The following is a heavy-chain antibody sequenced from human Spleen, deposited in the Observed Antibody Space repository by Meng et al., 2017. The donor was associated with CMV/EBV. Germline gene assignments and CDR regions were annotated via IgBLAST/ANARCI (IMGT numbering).Heavy chain of an antibody. CDR1: GGSFSDYS. Sequence: SETLSLTRAVYGGSFSDYSWSCIRQLPGKGLEWIGELNNSGSTNYNPSLKSRVTISVDTTKNQFSLKLSSVTAAYNSVYYFARDLLWLDYWGQGTLVTVSS. CDR2: LNNSGST. D-gene: IGHD3-10*01. CDR3: ARDLLWLDY. V-gene: IGHV4-34*01. J-gene: IGHJ4*02.